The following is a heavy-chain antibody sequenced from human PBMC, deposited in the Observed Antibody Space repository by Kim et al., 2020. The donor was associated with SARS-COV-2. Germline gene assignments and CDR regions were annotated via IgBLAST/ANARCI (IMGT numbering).Heavy chain of an antibody. V-gene: IGHV4-31*03. J-gene: IGHJ4*02. CDR3: ASLGSSGYYSGGFDY. D-gene: IGHD3-22*01. CDR2: IYYSGST. CDR1: GGSISSGGYY. Sequence: SKTLSLTCTVSGGSISSGGYYWSWIRQHPGKGLEWIGYIYYSGSTYYNPSLKSRVTISVDTSKNQFSLKLSSVTAADTAVYYCASLGSSGYYSGGFDYWGQGTLVTVSS.